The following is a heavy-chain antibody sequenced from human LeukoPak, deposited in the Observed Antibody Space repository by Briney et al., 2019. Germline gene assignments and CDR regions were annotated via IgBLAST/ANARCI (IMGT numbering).Heavy chain of an antibody. CDR2: IYSGGST. Sequence: GGSLRLSCAASGFTVSSNYMSWVRQAPGKGLEWVSVIYSGGSTYYADPVKGRFTISRDNSKNTLYLQMNSLRAEDTAVYYCARGQRGVGATTYYFDYWGQGTLVTVSS. J-gene: IGHJ4*02. D-gene: IGHD1-26*01. CDR3: ARGQRGVGATTYYFDY. V-gene: IGHV3-53*01. CDR1: GFTVSSNY.